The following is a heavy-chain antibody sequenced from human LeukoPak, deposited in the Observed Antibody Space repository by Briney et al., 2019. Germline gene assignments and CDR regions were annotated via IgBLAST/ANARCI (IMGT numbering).Heavy chain of an antibody. V-gene: IGHV1-46*01. CDR1: GYTFTSYY. CDR3: ARELRAAAGIHY. Sequence: ASVKVSCKACGYTFTSYYMHWVRQVPGQGLEWMGIINPSGGSTSYAQKFQGRVTMTEDTSTDTAYMELSRLRSDDTAVYYCARELRAAAGIHYWGQGTLVTVSS. CDR2: INPSGGST. D-gene: IGHD6-13*01. J-gene: IGHJ4*02.